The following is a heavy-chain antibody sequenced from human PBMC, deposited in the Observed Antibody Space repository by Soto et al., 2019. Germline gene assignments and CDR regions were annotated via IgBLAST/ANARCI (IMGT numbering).Heavy chain of an antibody. D-gene: IGHD3-10*01. CDR3: ARGGSYGSGSYYNILVY. CDR1: GGTFNNYA. J-gene: IGHJ4*02. V-gene: IGHV1-69*13. Sequence: SVKVSCKASGGTFNNYAISWVRQAPGHGLEWLGGIIPIFGTADYAQKFQGRVTITADESTSTAYMELSSLRSEDTAVYYCARGGSYGSGSYYNILVYWGQGTMVTVSS. CDR2: IIPIFGTA.